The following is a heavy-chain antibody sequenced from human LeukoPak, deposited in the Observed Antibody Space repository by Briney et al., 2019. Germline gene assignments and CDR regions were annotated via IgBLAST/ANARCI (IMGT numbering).Heavy chain of an antibody. V-gene: IGHV3-30*04. Sequence: GGSLRLSCVGSGFTFNSNDMHWVRQAPGRGLEWVAVISSDGKTQHYGDSVKGRFTISRDNSKDTLFLQMDSLRPEDTAVYFCARKYLSYYGAGYYFDYWGQGTLDAVSS. J-gene: IGHJ4*02. CDR2: ISSDGKTQ. CDR1: GFTFNSND. D-gene: IGHD1-26*01. CDR3: ARKYLSYYGAGYYFDY.